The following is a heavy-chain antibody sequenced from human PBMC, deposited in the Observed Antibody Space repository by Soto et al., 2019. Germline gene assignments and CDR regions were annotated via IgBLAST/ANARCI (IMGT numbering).Heavy chain of an antibody. CDR3: ARIAAKYYFDY. D-gene: IGHD6-13*01. J-gene: IGHJ4*02. CDR1: GFTVSSNY. V-gene: IGHV3-66*01. Sequence: GGSLRLSCAASGFTVSSNYMSWVRQAPGKGLEWVSVIYSGGSTYYADSVKGRFTISRDNSKNTLYLQMNSLRAEDTAVYYCARIAAKYYFDYWGQGTLVTVSS. CDR2: IYSGGST.